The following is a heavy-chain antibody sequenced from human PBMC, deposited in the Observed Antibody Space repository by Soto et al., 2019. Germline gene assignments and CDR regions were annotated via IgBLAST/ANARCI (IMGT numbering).Heavy chain of an antibody. CDR2: VNPDGSDT. Sequence: EVQLVESGGGVVQPGGSLRLSCAASGFTFSSYWMHWVRQAPGKGLVWVSRVNPDGSDTSYADAVKGRFTISRDNAKNTLYLQMNSLRAEDTAVYYCARVAVGSYDLDYWGQGTLLTVSS. D-gene: IGHD6-13*01. J-gene: IGHJ4*02. CDR1: GFTFSSYW. V-gene: IGHV3-74*01. CDR3: ARVAVGSYDLDY.